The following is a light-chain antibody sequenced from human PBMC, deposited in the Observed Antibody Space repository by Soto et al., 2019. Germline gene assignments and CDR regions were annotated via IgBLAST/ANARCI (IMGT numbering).Light chain of an antibody. V-gene: IGKV3-20*01. CDR3: QQYGSSGT. J-gene: IGKJ1*01. Sequence: EIVLTQSPGTLSLSPGEIATLSCRASQSVSSTYLIWYQQKPGQAPRLLIYGASSRATGIPDRFSGSGSGTDFTLTISRLEPEDFAVYYCQQYGSSGTFGQGTKVDIK. CDR2: GAS. CDR1: QSVSSTY.